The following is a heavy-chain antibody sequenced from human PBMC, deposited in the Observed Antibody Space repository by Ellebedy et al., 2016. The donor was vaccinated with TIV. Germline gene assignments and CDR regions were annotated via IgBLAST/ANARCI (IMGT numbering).Heavy chain of an antibody. CDR2: ISSSSSTI. CDR1: GFTFSSYS. Sequence: GGSLRLXXAASGFTFSSYSMNWVRQAPGKGLEWVSYISSSSSTIYYADSVKGRFTISRDNAKNSLYLQMNSLRDEDTAVYYCARENLVPAAILGGGMDVWGQGTTVTVSS. J-gene: IGHJ6*02. D-gene: IGHD2-2*01. CDR3: ARENLVPAAILGGGMDV. V-gene: IGHV3-48*02.